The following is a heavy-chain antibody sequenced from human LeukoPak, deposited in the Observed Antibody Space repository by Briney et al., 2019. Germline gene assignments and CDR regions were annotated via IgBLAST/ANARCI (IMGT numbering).Heavy chain of an antibody. Sequence: PGGSLRLSCLTSGFTLSTNAMSWVRQAPGKGLEWVSAISGSGGSTYYADSVKGRFTISRDNSKNTLYLQMNSLRAEDTAVYYCAKAKQWLQGTLDYWGQGTLVTVSS. V-gene: IGHV3-23*01. CDR2: ISGSGGST. J-gene: IGHJ4*02. D-gene: IGHD6-19*01. CDR3: AKAKQWLQGTLDY. CDR1: GFTLSTNA.